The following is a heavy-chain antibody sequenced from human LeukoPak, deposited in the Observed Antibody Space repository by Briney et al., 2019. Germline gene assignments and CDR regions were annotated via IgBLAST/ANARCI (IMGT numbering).Heavy chain of an antibody. CDR1: GYSISSGYY. D-gene: IGHD3-10*01. CDR2: IYHSGST. J-gene: IGHJ4*02. CDR3: AKAASMVRGVIIIPPYFDY. Sequence: SETLSLTCTVSGYSISSGYYWGWIRPPPGKGLEWIGSIYHSGSTYYNPSLKSRVTISVDTSKNQFSLKLSSVTAADTAVYYCAKAASMVRGVIIIPPYFDYWGQGTLVTVSS. V-gene: IGHV4-38-2*02.